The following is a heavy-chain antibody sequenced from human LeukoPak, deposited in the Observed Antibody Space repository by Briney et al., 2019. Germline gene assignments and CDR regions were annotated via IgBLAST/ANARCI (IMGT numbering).Heavy chain of an antibody. Sequence: GGSLRLSCAASGFTFSSYWMSWVRQAPGKGLEWVANIKQDGSEKYYVDSVKGRFTISRDNARNTLYLQMNSLRVEDTAMYFCARDYDYFWGGYRYPFDYWGQGTLVTVSS. J-gene: IGHJ4*02. CDR1: GFTFSSYW. D-gene: IGHD3-16*02. CDR2: IKQDGSEK. V-gene: IGHV3-7*01. CDR3: ARDYDYFWGGYRYPFDY.